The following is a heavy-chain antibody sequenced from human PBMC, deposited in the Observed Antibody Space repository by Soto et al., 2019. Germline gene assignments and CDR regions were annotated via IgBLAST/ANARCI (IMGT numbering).Heavy chain of an antibody. Sequence: GGSLRLSCAASGFTFSSYVMHWVRQAPGKGLEWVAVISYDGSNKYYADSVKGRFTISRDNSKNTLYLQMNSLRAEDTAVYYCAKDRIAAFDYWGQGTLVTVSS. J-gene: IGHJ4*02. D-gene: IGHD6-6*01. CDR3: AKDRIAAFDY. CDR2: ISYDGSNK. CDR1: GFTFSSYV. V-gene: IGHV3-30*18.